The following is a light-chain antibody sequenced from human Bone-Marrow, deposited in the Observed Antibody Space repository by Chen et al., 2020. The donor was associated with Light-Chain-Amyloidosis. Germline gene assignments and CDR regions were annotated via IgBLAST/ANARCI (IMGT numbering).Light chain of an antibody. Sequence: QPPLTQPASVSGSPGQSITISCSGTSIDVGGDNHVSWYQQHPDKAPKLMIYEVTNRPSWVPDRFSGSKSDNTASLTISGLQTEDEADYFCSSYTITNTLVFGSGTRVTVL. V-gene: IGLV2-14*01. CDR3: SSYTITNTLV. CDR2: EVT. J-gene: IGLJ1*01. CDR1: SIDVGGDNH.